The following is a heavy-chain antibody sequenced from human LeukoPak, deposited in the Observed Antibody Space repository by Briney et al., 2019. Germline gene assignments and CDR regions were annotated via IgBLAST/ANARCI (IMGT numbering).Heavy chain of an antibody. D-gene: IGHD3-3*01. CDR2: INTNTGNP. V-gene: IGHV7-4-1*02. CDR1: GYTFTSYA. J-gene: IGHJ4*02. CDR3: ARNSIFGVIWD. Sequence: ASVKVSCKASGYTFTSYAINWVRQAPGQGLEWMGWINTNTGNPTYAQGFTGRFVFSLDTSVSTAYLQISSLTAEDTAVYYCARNSIFGVIWDWGQGTLVTVSS.